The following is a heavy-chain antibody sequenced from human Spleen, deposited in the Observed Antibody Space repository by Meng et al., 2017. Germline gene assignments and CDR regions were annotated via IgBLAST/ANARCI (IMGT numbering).Heavy chain of an antibody. CDR3: ARGLISASTVMGY. Sequence: ASVKVSCKASGYTFSDYDIEWARQATGQGLEWLGWMNPKSGHTGYGQRFQGRVTMTRNTSISTAYMELSSLRSEDTAVYYCARGLISASTVMGYWGQGTLVTVSS. D-gene: IGHD4-11*01. V-gene: IGHV1-8*01. CDR2: MNPKSGHT. CDR1: GYTFSDYD. J-gene: IGHJ4*02.